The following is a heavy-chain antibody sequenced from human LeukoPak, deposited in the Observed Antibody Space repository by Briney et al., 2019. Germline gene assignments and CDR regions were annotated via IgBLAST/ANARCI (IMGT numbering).Heavy chain of an antibody. CDR2: IYHSGST. D-gene: IGHD1-26*01. CDR3: ARDSGSYGMDV. V-gene: IGHV4-59*12. J-gene: IGHJ6*02. Sequence: PSETLSLTCTVSGGSISSYYWSWIRQPPGKGLEWIGEIYHSGSTNYNPSLKSRVTISVDKSKNQFSLKLSSVTAADRAVYYCARDSGSYGMDVWGQGTTVTVSS. CDR1: GGSISSYY.